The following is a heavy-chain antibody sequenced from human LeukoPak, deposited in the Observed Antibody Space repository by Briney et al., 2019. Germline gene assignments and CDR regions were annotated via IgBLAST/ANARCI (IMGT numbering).Heavy chain of an antibody. D-gene: IGHD6-19*01. Sequence: GSLRLSCAASGITFSSYAMSWVRQAPGKGLEWVSAITSSSGTTYYADSVKGRFTISRDNSKDTLYLQMNSLGVEDTAIYYCAKGKTGAGTGGHNFDYWGQGTLVTISS. CDR3: AKGKTGAGTGGHNFDY. V-gene: IGHV3-23*01. CDR1: GITFSSYA. CDR2: ITSSSGTT. J-gene: IGHJ4*02.